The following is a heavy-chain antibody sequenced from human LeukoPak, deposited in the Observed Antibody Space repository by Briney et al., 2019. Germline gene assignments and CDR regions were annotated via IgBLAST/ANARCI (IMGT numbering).Heavy chain of an antibody. D-gene: IGHD3-22*01. V-gene: IGHV4-34*01. CDR3: ASQTYYYDSSGYFGK. CDR2: INHSGST. CDR1: GGSFSGYY. J-gene: IGHJ4*02. Sequence: PSETLSLTCAVYGGSFSGYYWSWIRQPPEKGLEWIGEINHSGSTNYNPSLKSRVTISVDTSKNQFSLKLSSVTAADTAVYYCASQTYYYDSSGYFGKWGQGTLVTVSS.